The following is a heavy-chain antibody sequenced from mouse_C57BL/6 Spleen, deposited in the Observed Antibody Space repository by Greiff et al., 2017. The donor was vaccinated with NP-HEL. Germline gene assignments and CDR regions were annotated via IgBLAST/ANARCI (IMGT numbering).Heavy chain of an antibody. Sequence: QVQLQQPGAELVRPGSSVKLSCKASGYTFTSYWMDWVKQRPGQGLEWIGNIYPSDSETHYNQKFKDKATLTVDKSSSTAYMQLSSLTSEDSAVYYCARGRGNYYGSSPYYFDYWGQGTTLTVSS. V-gene: IGHV1-61*01. CDR3: ARGRGNYYGSSPYYFDY. CDR2: IYPSDSET. J-gene: IGHJ2*01. CDR1: GYTFTSYW. D-gene: IGHD1-1*01.